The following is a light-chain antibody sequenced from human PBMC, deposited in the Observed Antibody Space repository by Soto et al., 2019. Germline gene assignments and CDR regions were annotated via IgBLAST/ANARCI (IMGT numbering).Light chain of an antibody. V-gene: IGLV1-44*01. Sequence: QSVLTQPPSASGTPGQRVTISCSGSSTNIGSNTVNWYQQFPGTAPKLLIYSNNRRPSGVPDRFSGSKSGTSASLAISGLQSEDEADYYCAAWDDKLTGWVYGGGTKVTVL. CDR3: AAWDDKLTGWV. J-gene: IGLJ3*02. CDR1: STNIGSNT. CDR2: SNN.